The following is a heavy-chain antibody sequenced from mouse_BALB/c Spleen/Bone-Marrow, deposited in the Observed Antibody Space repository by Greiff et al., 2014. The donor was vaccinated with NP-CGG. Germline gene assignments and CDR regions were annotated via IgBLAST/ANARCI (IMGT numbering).Heavy chain of an antibody. V-gene: IGHV5-12-2*01. Sequence: DVKLQESGGGLVQPGGSLKISCAASGFTFSSYIMSWVRQTPEKRLEWVAYISNGGGSTYYPDTVKGRFTISRDNAKNTLYLQMISLKSEDTAMYYCARQGVYYGKTYYAMDYWGQGTSVTVSS. CDR2: ISNGGGST. CDR3: ARQGVYYGKTYYAMDY. D-gene: IGHD2-1*01. CDR1: GFTFSSYI. J-gene: IGHJ4*01.